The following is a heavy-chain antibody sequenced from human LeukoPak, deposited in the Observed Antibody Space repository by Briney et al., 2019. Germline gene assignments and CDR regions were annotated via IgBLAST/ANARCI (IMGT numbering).Heavy chain of an antibody. CDR1: GFTFNTYG. CDR3: ARGGVDYYGSGTYYLMYYFDY. J-gene: IGHJ4*02. V-gene: IGHV3-23*01. CDR2: ISGNSGAT. D-gene: IGHD3-10*01. Sequence: PGGSLRLSCAASGFTFNTYGMSWFRQSPGKGLEWVSGISGNSGATYYVDSVKGRFTISGDDPHNTLYLQMNSLRAEDTAVYFCARGGVDYYGSGTYYLMYYFDYWGQGDLVTVSS.